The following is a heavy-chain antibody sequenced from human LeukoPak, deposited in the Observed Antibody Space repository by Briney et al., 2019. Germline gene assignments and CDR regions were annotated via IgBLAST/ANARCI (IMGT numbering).Heavy chain of an antibody. D-gene: IGHD5-18*01. CDR1: GGSISSGSYY. CDR3: ASTNVDTAIDY. V-gene: IGHV4-61*02. J-gene: IGHJ4*02. Sequence: SETLSLTCTVSGGSISSGSYYWSWIRQPAGKGLEWIGRIYTSGSTNYNPSLKSRVTISVDTSKNQFSLKLSSVTAADTAVYYCASTNVDTAIDYWGQGTLVTVSS. CDR2: IYTSGST.